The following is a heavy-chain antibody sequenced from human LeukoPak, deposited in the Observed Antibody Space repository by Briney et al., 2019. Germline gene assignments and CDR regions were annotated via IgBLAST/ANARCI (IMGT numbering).Heavy chain of an antibody. CDR3: ATAGGSYSGRTFDY. CDR2: FDPEHGKT. J-gene: IGHJ4*02. D-gene: IGHD1-26*01. CDR1: GYTLIKLS. Sequence: ASVKVSCKVSGYTLIKLSMHWVRQAPGKGLEWMGGFDPEHGKTICAQKFQGRATMTEDTSTDTVYMELSSLRSEDTAVYYCATAGGSYSGRTFDYWGQGTLVTVSS. V-gene: IGHV1-24*01.